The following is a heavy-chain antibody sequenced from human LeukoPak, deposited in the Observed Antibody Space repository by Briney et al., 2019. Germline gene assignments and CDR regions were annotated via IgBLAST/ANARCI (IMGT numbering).Heavy chain of an antibody. CDR2: IYYSGST. Sequence: SETLSLTCTVSGGSISSYYWSWIRQPPGKGVEWIGYIYYSGSTNYNPSLKSRVTISVDTSKNQFSLKLSSVTAADTAVYYCARGTFRYYYDSSGYYYDYWGQGTLVTVSS. D-gene: IGHD3-22*01. CDR1: GGSISSYY. V-gene: IGHV4-59*01. J-gene: IGHJ4*02. CDR3: ARGTFRYYYDSSGYYYDY.